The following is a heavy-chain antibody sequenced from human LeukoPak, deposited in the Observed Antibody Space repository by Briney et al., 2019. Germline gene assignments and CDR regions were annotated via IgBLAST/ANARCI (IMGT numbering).Heavy chain of an antibody. CDR2: IIPIFGTA. Sequence: GASVRVSCTASGGTFSSYAISWVRQAPGQGLEWMGGIIPIFGTANYAQKFQGRVTITADESTSTAYMELSSLRSEDTAVYYCARDQGRYSSSWYLDYWGQGTLVTVSS. J-gene: IGHJ4*02. D-gene: IGHD6-13*01. CDR3: ARDQGRYSSSWYLDY. V-gene: IGHV1-69*13. CDR1: GGTFSSYA.